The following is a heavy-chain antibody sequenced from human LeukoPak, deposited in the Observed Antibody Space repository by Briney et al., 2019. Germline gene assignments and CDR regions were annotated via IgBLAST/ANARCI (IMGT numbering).Heavy chain of an antibody. CDR3: ARAPIPVYYYYGMDV. J-gene: IGHJ6*02. V-gene: IGHV7-4-1*02. Sequence: GASVKVSCKASGYTFTSYTMNWVRQAPGQGLEWMGWINTNTGNPTYAQGFTGRFVFSLDTSVSTAYLQISSLKAEDTAVYYCARAPIPVYYYYGMDVWGQGTTVTVSS. CDR2: INTNTGNP. CDR1: GYTFTSYT.